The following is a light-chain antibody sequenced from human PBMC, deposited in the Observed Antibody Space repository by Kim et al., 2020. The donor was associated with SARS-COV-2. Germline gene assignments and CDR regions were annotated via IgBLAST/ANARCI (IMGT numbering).Light chain of an antibody. CDR3: QQSDTAPYT. V-gene: IGKV1-39*01. J-gene: IGKJ2*01. CDR2: AAS. CDR1: QSISGY. Sequence: SASVGDRVTHSHRARQSISGYLNWYQQKPGKAPNLLIYAASNLQDGVPSRFSGSGFGTDFTLTIRSLQPEDLSTYYCQQSDTAPYTFGQGTKLEI.